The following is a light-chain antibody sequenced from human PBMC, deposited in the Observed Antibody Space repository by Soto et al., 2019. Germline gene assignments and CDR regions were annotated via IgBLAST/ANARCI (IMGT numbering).Light chain of an antibody. CDR2: DNY. J-gene: IGLJ3*02. CDR3: GSWDYSLNGGV. CDR1: SSNIGSDY. V-gene: IGLV1-51*01. Sequence: QSVLTQPPSVSAAPGQTVTISCSGSSSNIGSDYVSWFQQVPGTAPRLLIYDNYKRPSEIPDRFSGSKSGTSASLDITGLQPGDEADYYCGSWDYSLNGGVFGGGTKLTVL.